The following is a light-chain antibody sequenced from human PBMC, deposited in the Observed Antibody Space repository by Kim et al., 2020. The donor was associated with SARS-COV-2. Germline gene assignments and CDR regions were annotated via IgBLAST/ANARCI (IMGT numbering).Light chain of an antibody. Sequence: QSITISCTGSGSDLVGFNYVTWYQQHRDKAPKLIIYDVVHRPSGVSSRFSGSKSGYTASLSISGLEADDEAIYYCSSYTSSTTIVFGGGTQLTVL. CDR2: DVV. CDR1: GSDLVGFNY. CDR3: SSYTSSTTIV. V-gene: IGLV2-14*03. J-gene: IGLJ2*01.